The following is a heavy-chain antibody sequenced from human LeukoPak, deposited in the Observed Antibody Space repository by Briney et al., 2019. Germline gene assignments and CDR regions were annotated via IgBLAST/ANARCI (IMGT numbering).Heavy chain of an antibody. J-gene: IGHJ4*02. CDR2: IYYSGST. D-gene: IGHD3-10*01. V-gene: IGHV4-39*07. Sequence: SETLSLTCTVSGGSISSSSYYWGWIRQPPGKGLEWIGSIYYSGSTYYNPSLKSRVSISVDTSKNQFSLKLSSVTAADTAVYYCARDARVQKWFGELLKTTTYYFDYWGQGTLVTVSS. CDR1: GGSISSSSYY. CDR3: ARDARVQKWFGELLKTTTYYFDY.